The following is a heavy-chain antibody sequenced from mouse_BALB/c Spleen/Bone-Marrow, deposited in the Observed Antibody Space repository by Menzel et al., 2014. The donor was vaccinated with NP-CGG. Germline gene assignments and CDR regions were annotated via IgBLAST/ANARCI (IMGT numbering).Heavy chain of an antibody. CDR2: IDPANGNT. Sequence: VQLQQSGAELVKPGASVKLSCTASGFNIKDTYMHWVKQRPEQGLEWIGRIDPANGNTKYDPKFQGKATITADTSSNTAYLQLSSLTSEDTAVYYGARCNYGSSQVAYWGQGTLVTVSA. CDR1: GFNIKDTY. V-gene: IGHV14-3*02. CDR3: ARCNYGSSQVAY. D-gene: IGHD1-1*01. J-gene: IGHJ3*01.